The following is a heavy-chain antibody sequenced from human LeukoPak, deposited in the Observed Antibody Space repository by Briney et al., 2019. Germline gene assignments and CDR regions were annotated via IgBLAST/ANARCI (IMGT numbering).Heavy chain of an antibody. Sequence: GGSLRLSCAASGFTFSNYAMSWVRQAPGKGLEWVSAISDDGGDTKYAESVKGRFTISRDNSRNRLYLQMNSLRVEDTAIYYCGRDWKHDYWGQGILVTVSS. CDR1: GFTFSNYA. V-gene: IGHV3-23*01. D-gene: IGHD1-1*01. CDR3: GRDWKHDY. CDR2: ISDDGGDT. J-gene: IGHJ4*02.